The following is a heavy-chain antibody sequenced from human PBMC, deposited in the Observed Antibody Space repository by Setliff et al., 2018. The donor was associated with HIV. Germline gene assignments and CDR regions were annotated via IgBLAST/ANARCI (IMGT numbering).Heavy chain of an antibody. CDR1: GVSVSSGGYY. CDR3: ARGESTTWDLAEYFQH. Sequence: SETLSLTRTVSGVSVSSGGYYWSWIRQHPGKGLEWIGYVYYTGTSYFNPSLKSRITISVDTSKNHFSLKLGFVTAADTAVYYCARGESTTWDLAEYFQHWGHGTLVTVSS. CDR2: VYYTGTS. J-gene: IGHJ1*01. V-gene: IGHV4-31*03. D-gene: IGHD2-2*01.